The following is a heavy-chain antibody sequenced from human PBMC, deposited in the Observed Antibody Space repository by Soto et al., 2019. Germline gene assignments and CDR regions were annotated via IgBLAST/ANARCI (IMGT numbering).Heavy chain of an antibody. CDR3: ARAIDCSSTSCYPGYYYMDV. J-gene: IGHJ6*03. Sequence: ASVKVSCKASGYTFTSYDINWVRQATGQGLEWMGWMNPNSGNTDYAQKFQGRVTITRDTSASTAYMKVSSLRSEDTAVYYCARAIDCSSTSCYPGYYYMDVWGKGTTVTVSS. CDR2: MNPNSGNT. CDR1: GYTFTSYD. D-gene: IGHD2-2*01. V-gene: IGHV1-8*01.